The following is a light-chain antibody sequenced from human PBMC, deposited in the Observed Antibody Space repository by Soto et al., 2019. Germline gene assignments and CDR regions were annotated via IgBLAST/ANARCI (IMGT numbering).Light chain of an antibody. CDR3: QQYYSYPIT. Sequence: DIQMTQSPSTLSASVGDRVTISCRASQSISDWLAWYQQKPGKAPKLLIYDVSSLESGVPSRFSGSGSGTDFTLTISCLQSEDFATYYCQQYYSYPITFGQGTRLEIK. CDR2: DVS. V-gene: IGKV1-5*01. J-gene: IGKJ5*01. CDR1: QSISDW.